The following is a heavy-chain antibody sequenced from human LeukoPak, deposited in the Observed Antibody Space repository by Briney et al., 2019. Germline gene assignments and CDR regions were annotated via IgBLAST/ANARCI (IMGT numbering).Heavy chain of an antibody. J-gene: IGHJ4*02. CDR3: ARDFYYGSGRFDY. CDR2: ISSGGSTI. Sequence: GGSLRLSCAASGFTFSSYEMNWVSQAPGKVMEWVSYISSGGSTIYYADSVKGRFTISRDNAKNSLYLQMNSLRAEDTAIYYCARDFYYGSGRFDYWGQGTLVTVSS. V-gene: IGHV3-48*03. CDR1: GFTFSSYE. D-gene: IGHD3-10*01.